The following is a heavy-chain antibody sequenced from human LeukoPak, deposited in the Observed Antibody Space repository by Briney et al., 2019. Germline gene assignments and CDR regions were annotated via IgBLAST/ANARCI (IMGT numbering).Heavy chain of an antibody. V-gene: IGHV1-18*01. D-gene: IGHD3-9*01. CDR2: ISAYNGNT. Sequence: ASVKVSCKASGYTFTSYGISWVRQAPGQGLEWMGWISAYNGNTNYAQKLQGRVTMTTDTSTSTAYMELRSLRSDDTAVYYCARTYYDILTGYGFWFDPWGQGTLVTVSS. J-gene: IGHJ5*02. CDR1: GYTFTSYG. CDR3: ARTYYDILTGYGFWFDP.